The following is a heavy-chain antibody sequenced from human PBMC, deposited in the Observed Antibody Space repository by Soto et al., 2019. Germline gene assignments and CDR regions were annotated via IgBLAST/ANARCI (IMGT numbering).Heavy chain of an antibody. V-gene: IGHV1-69*14. CDR2: IIPILGRP. D-gene: IGHD3-16*01. J-gene: IGHJ4*02. Sequence: QVQLVQSGAAVQKPGSSVNVSCTASGDTPSTYAISWVRQAPGQGLEWMGGIIPILGRPNYAQRFQGRITISADTSTRTTYMELNSVTSDDTAVFYCAILGLDVDSWGQGTLVIVSS. CDR3: AILGLDVDS. CDR1: GDTPSTYA.